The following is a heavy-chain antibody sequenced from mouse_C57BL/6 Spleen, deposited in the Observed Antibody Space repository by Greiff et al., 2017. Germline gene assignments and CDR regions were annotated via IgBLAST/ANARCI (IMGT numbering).Heavy chain of an antibody. CDR3: ARYDGYYLYYFDY. CDR1: GYTFTSYW. CDR2: IDPSDSYT. D-gene: IGHD2-3*01. J-gene: IGHJ2*01. Sequence: QVQLQQSGAELVRPGTSVKLSCKASGYTFTSYWMHWVKQRPGQGLEWIGVIDPSDSYTNYNQKFKGKATLTVDTSSSTAYMQLSSLTSEDSAVYYCARYDGYYLYYFDYWGQGTTLTVSS. V-gene: IGHV1-59*01.